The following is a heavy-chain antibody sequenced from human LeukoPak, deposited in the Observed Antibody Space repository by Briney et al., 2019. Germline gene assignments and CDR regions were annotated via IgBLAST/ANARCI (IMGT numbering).Heavy chain of an antibody. CDR3: ARTRGRIRCSGGSCRDYYYYYYMDV. V-gene: IGHV1-2*02. Sequence: KAGGSLRLSCAASGFTFRKYEMNWVRQAPGRGLEWMGWINPNSGGTNYAQKFQGRVTMTRDTSISTAYMELSRLRSDDTAVYYCARTRGRIRCSGGSCRDYYYYYYMDVWGKGTTVTISS. J-gene: IGHJ6*03. CDR1: GFTFRKYE. D-gene: IGHD2-15*01. CDR2: INPNSGGT.